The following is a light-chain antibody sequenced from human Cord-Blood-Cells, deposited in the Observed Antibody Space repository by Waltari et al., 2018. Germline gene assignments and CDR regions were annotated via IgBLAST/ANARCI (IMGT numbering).Light chain of an antibody. V-gene: IGKV1-39*01. J-gene: IGKJ2*03. CDR2: AAS. Sequence: DLQMTQYPSSLSASVGDRSTITCRASQSISSYLNWYQQKPGKAPKLLIYAASSLQSGVPSRFSGSGSGTDFTLTISSLQPEDFATYYCQQSYSTPYSFGQGTKLEIK. CDR3: QQSYSTPYS. CDR1: QSISSY.